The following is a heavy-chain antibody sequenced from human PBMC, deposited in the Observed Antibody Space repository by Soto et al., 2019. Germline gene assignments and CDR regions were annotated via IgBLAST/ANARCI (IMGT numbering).Heavy chain of an antibody. CDR1: GGTFSSYA. Sequence: QVQLVQSGAEVKKPGSSVKVSCKASGGTFSSYAISWVRQAPGQGLEWMGGIIPIFGTANYAQKFQGRVTITADESTSTAYMELSSLRSEDTAVYYGAKKDTAMDNYYYYGMDVWGQGTTVTVSS. CDR2: IIPIFGTA. J-gene: IGHJ6*02. D-gene: IGHD5-18*01. V-gene: IGHV1-69*12. CDR3: AKKDTAMDNYYYYGMDV.